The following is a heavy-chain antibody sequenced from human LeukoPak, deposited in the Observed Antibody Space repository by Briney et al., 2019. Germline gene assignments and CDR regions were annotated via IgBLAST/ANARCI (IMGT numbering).Heavy chain of an antibody. CDR3: ARHGWGWYYFDY. Sequence: SETLSLTCTVSGGSISINYWSWIRQPPGKGLEWIGYIYYIGSANYNPSLKSRVTISVDTSKSQFSLKLSSVTAADTAVYYCARHGWGWYYFDYWGQGTLVTVSS. CDR1: GGSISINY. D-gene: IGHD3-16*01. CDR2: IYYIGSA. V-gene: IGHV4-59*08. J-gene: IGHJ4*02.